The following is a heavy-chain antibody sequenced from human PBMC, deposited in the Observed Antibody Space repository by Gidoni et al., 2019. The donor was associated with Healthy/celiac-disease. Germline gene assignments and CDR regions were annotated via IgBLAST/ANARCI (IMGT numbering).Heavy chain of an antibody. J-gene: IGHJ2*01. CDR2: IYYSGST. CDR1: GGSISSSSYY. V-gene: IGHV4-39*01. CDR3: ARGRDGYEFGYFDL. Sequence: QLQLQESGPGLVKPSETLSLTCPVSGGSISSSSYYWGWIRQPPGKGLEWIGSIYYSGSTYYNPSLKSRVTISVDTSKNQFSLKLSSVTAADTAVYYCARGRDGYEFGYFDLWGRGTLVTVSS. D-gene: IGHD5-12*01.